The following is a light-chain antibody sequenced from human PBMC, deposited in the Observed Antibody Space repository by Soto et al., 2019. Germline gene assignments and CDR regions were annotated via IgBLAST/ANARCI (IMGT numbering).Light chain of an antibody. CDR2: GAS. J-gene: IGKJ1*01. Sequence: EIVLTPSPGTLSLSPGERATLSCRASQSVSSSYLAWHQQKPGQAPRLLIYGASSRATGIPDRFSGSGSGADFTLTISRLEPEDFAVYYCQQYGSSPRTFGQGTKVEIK. V-gene: IGKV3-20*01. CDR3: QQYGSSPRT. CDR1: QSVSSSY.